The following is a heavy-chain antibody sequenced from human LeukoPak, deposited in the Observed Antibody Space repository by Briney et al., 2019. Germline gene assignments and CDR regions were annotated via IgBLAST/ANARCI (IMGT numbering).Heavy chain of an antibody. V-gene: IGHV4-59*01. J-gene: IGHJ3*02. D-gene: IGHD3-16*01. Sequence: SETLSLTCSASDGSISSYYWNWIRQPPGKGLEWIGNLYFSGSTNYNPSLKSRVTISLDTSKNQFSLRLSSVTAADTAVYYCARDLGWGFDIRGQGTMVTVSS. CDR2: LYFSGST. CDR3: ARDLGWGFDI. CDR1: DGSISSYY.